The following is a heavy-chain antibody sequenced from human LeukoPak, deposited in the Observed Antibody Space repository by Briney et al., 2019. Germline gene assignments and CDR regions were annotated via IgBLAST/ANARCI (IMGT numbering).Heavy chain of an antibody. CDR1: GYIFSGYY. J-gene: IGHJ5*02. V-gene: IGHV1-2*06. CDR3: ARALLDSGSYSNNWFDP. CDR2: INPNSGAT. Sequence: ASVKVSCEASGYIFSGYYMHWVRQAPGQGLEWMGRINPNSGATNYAQKFQGRVTVTRDTAINTAYMELTSLRSDDTAVYYCARALLDSGSYSNNWFDPWGQGTLVTVSS. D-gene: IGHD3-10*01.